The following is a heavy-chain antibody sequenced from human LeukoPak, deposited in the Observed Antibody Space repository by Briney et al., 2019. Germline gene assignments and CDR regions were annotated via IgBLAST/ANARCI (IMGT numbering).Heavy chain of an antibody. V-gene: IGHV5-51*01. CDR2: IYPGDSDT. CDR3: ARHSITSSSTYFYMDV. Sequence: GESLKISCKASGYSFSSYWIGWVRQMPGKGLEWMGIIYPGDSDTSYSPSFQGQVTISANKSISTAYLQWSSLKASDTAMYYCARHSITSSSTYFYMDVWGKGTTVTVSS. J-gene: IGHJ6*03. CDR1: GYSFSSYW. D-gene: IGHD6-6*01.